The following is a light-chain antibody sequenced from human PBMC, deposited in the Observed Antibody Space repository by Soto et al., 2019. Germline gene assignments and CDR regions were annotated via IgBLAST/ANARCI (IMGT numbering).Light chain of an antibody. CDR1: SSNIGSNS. CDR3: AAWADSLSGVV. CDR2: SNS. V-gene: IGLV1-47*01. J-gene: IGLJ2*01. Sequence: QSVLTQPPSASGTPGQRVTISCSGSSSNIGSNSVHWYQQLPGTAPKLLIYSNSQRPSGVPERISGSKSGTSASLAISGLRSEDEADYYCAAWADSLSGVVFGGGTQLTVL.